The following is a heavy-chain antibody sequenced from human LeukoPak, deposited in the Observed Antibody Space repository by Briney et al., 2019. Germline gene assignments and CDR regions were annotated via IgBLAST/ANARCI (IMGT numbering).Heavy chain of an antibody. V-gene: IGHV4-31*03. Sequence: SETLSLTCTVSGGSISSGGYYWSWIRQHPGKGLEWIGYIYYSGSTYYNPSLKSRVTISVDTSKNQFPLKLSSVTAADTAVYYCARVKRQWLVFDPWGQGTLVTVSS. CDR1: GGSISSGGYY. J-gene: IGHJ5*02. CDR2: IYYSGST. D-gene: IGHD6-19*01. CDR3: ARVKRQWLVFDP.